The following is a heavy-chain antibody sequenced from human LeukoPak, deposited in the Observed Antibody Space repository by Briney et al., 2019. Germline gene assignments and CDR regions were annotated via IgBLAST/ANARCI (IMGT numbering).Heavy chain of an antibody. CDR3: ARGRDIVVVPAAPTTQGYYYGMDV. Sequence: PSETLSLTCAVYGGSFSGYYWSWIRQPPGKGLEWIGEINHSGSTNYNPSLKSRVTISVDTSKNQFSLKLSSVTAADTAVYYCARGRDIVVVPAAPTTQGYYYGMDVWGQGTTVTVSS. V-gene: IGHV4-34*01. D-gene: IGHD2-2*01. CDR1: GGSFSGYY. CDR2: INHSGST. J-gene: IGHJ6*02.